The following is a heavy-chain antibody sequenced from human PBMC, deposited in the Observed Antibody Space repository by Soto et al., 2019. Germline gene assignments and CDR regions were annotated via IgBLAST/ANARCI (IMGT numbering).Heavy chain of an antibody. CDR2: IYPGDSDT. V-gene: IGHV5-51*01. J-gene: IGHJ6*02. CDR3: SMISSTSCPGLYVDWLFHNTGDDMDV. Sequence: ESLKISCKGSGYSFTSYWIGWVRQMPGKGLEWMGIIYPGDSDTRYSPSFQGQVTISADKSISTAYLQWSSLKASDTAMYYCSMISSTSCPGLYVDWLFHNTGDDMDVWGQGTTVTASS. D-gene: IGHD3-9*01. CDR1: GYSFTSYW.